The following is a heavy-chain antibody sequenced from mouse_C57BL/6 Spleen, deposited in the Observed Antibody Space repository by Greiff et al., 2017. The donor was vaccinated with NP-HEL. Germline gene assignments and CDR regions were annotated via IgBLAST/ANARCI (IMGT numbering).Heavy chain of an antibody. CDR3: ARSNYYGSSYFDY. CDR2: INPSNGGT. D-gene: IGHD1-1*01. V-gene: IGHV1-53*01. CDR1: GYTFTSYW. J-gene: IGHJ2*01. Sequence: QVHVKQPGTELVKPGASVKLSCKASGYTFTSYWMHWVKQRPGQGLEWIGNINPSNGGTNYNEKFKSKATLTVDKSSSTAYMQLSSLTSEDSAVYYCARSNYYGSSYFDYWGQGTTLTVSS.